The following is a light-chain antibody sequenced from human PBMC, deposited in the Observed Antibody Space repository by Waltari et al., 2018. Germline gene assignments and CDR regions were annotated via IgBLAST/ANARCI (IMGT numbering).Light chain of an antibody. CDR3: AAWDDSLNGPVV. V-gene: IGLV1-44*01. CDR2: SNN. Sequence: QSVLTQPPSASGPPGPRVTISSSGSSSTIGSTTVTWYQQLPGTAPKLRIYSNNERPSGVPDRFSGSKSGTSASLAISGLQSEDEADYYCAAWDDSLNGPVVFGGGTKLTVL. CDR1: SSTIGSTT. J-gene: IGLJ2*01.